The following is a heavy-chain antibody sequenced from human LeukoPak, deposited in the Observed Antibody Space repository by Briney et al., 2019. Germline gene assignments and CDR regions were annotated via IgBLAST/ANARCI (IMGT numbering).Heavy chain of an antibody. CDR2: IYYSGST. V-gene: IGHV4-30-4*08. D-gene: IGHD6-13*01. CDR1: GGSISSGDYY. Sequence: PSETLSLTCTVSGGSISSGDYYWSCIRQPPGEGLEWIGYIYYSGSTYYNPSLKSRVTISVDTSKNQFSLKLSSVTAADTAVYYCARPDPQLVLHYWGQGTLVTVSS. J-gene: IGHJ4*02. CDR3: ARPDPQLVLHY.